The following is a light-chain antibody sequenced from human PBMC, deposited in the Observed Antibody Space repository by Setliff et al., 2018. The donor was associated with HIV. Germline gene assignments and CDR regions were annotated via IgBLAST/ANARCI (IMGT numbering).Light chain of an antibody. J-gene: IGLJ1*01. CDR3: SSYTSISTYV. V-gene: IGLV2-18*02. CDR2: EVN. CDR1: SSDVGSYNR. Sequence: QSALTQPPSVSGSPGQSVTISCTGTSSDVGSYNRVSRYQQPPGTAPKLMIYEVNNRPPGVPDRFSGSKSGNTASLTISGLQAEDEADYYCSSYTSISTYVFGTGTKGTVL.